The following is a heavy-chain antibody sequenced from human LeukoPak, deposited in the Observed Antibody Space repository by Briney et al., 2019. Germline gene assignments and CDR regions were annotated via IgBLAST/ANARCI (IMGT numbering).Heavy chain of an antibody. CDR2: IYHSGTT. D-gene: IGHD3-16*01. CDR1: GYSISSGYY. CDR3: ARGGRVAPRTDAFDI. Sequence: SETLSLTCTVSGYSISSGYYWGWIRQPPGKGLEWIGSIYHSGTTYYNPSLKSRVTISVDTSKNQFSPKLSSVTAADTAVYYCARGGRVAPRTDAFDIWGQGTMVTVSS. J-gene: IGHJ3*02. V-gene: IGHV4-38-2*02.